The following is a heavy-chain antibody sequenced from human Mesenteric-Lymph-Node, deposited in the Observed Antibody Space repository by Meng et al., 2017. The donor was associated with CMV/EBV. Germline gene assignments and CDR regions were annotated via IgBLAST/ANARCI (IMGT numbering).Heavy chain of an antibody. J-gene: IGHJ4*02. CDR1: GYAFTSYD. V-gene: IGHV1-8*01. CDR3: ARDSEYCSSTSCPFDY. D-gene: IGHD2-2*01. Sequence: SGYAFTSYDINWVRQATGQGLEWMGWMNPNSGNTGCARTFQGRVTMTRNTSISTAYMELSSLRSEDTAVYYCARDSEYCSSTSCPFDYWGQGTLVTVSS. CDR2: MNPNSGNT.